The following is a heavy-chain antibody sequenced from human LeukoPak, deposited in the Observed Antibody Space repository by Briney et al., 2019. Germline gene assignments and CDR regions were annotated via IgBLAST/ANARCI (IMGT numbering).Heavy chain of an antibody. CDR2: IKQDGSEK. Sequence: GGSLRLSCAASGFTFSSYWMSWVRQTPGKGLEWVANIKQDGSEKYYVDSVKGRFTISRDNAKNSLYLQMNSLRDEDTAVYYCARDQWEITGPFDYWGQGTLVTVSS. CDR1: GFTFSSYW. CDR3: ARDQWEITGPFDY. V-gene: IGHV3-7*01. D-gene: IGHD1-26*01. J-gene: IGHJ4*02.